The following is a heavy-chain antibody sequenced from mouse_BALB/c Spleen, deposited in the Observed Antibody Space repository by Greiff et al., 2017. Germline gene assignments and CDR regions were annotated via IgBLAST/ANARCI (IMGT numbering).Heavy chain of an antibody. Sequence: QVQLQQSGPELVKPGASVKISCKASGYAFSSSWMNWVKQRPGQGLEWIGRIYPGDGDTNYNGKFKGKATLTADKSSSTAYMQLSSLTSVDSAVYFCARMITGAMDYWGQGTSVTVSS. CDR2: IYPGDGDT. J-gene: IGHJ4*01. V-gene: IGHV1-82*01. D-gene: IGHD2-4*01. CDR1: GYAFSSSW. CDR3: ARMITGAMDY.